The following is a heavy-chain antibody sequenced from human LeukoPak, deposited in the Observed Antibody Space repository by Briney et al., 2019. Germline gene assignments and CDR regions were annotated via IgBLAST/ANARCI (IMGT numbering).Heavy chain of an antibody. Sequence: SETLSLTCTVSGGSVSSGSYYWSWIRQPPGKGLEWIGYIYYSGSTNYNPSLKSRVTISVDTSKNQFSLQLSSVTAADTAVYYCARIPRITMVRGVPVGAFDIWGQGTMVTVSS. CDR1: GGSVSSGSYY. CDR3: ARIPRITMVRGVPVGAFDI. CDR2: IYYSGST. V-gene: IGHV4-61*01. J-gene: IGHJ3*02. D-gene: IGHD3-10*01.